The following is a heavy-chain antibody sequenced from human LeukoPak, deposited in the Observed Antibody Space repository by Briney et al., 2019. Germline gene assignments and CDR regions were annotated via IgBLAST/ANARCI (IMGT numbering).Heavy chain of an antibody. Sequence: SETLSLTCTVSGGSISSYYWGWIRQPPGKGLEWIGSIYYSGSTYYNPSLKSRVTISVDTSKNQFSLKLSSVTAADTAVYYCARHCGDYDFWSGYPNWFDPWGQGTLVTVSS. CDR3: ARHCGDYDFWSGYPNWFDP. V-gene: IGHV4-39*01. D-gene: IGHD3-3*01. J-gene: IGHJ5*02. CDR1: GGSISSYY. CDR2: IYYSGST.